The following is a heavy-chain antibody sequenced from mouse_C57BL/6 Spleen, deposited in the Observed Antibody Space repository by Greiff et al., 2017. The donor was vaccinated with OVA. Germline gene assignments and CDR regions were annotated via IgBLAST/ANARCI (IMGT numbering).Heavy chain of an antibody. D-gene: IGHD1-1*01. CDR3: AGPIYYDY. CDR2: IYPGDGDT. CDR1: GYAFSSSW. Sequence: VKLMESGPELVKPGASVKISCKASGYAFSSSWMNWVKQRPGKGLEWIGRIYPGDGDTNYNGKFKGKATLTADKSSSTAYMQLSSLTSEDSAVYFCAGPIYYDYWGQGTTLTVSS. J-gene: IGHJ2*01. V-gene: IGHV1-82*01.